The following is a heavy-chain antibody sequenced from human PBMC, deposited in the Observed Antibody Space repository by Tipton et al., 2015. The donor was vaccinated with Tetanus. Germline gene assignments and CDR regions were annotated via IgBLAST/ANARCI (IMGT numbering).Heavy chain of an antibody. V-gene: IGHV4-59*01. CDR1: GDPMNDFY. Sequence: TLSLTCTVSGDPMNDFYWSWIRQPPGKGLEWIGHIFYSGNTDYNPSLKSRVTISVDTSRKQFSLRLSSVTAADTAVYYCASGWRYYYDTTGFSDYWGQGALVTVSS. CDR2: IFYSGNT. J-gene: IGHJ4*02. D-gene: IGHD3-22*01. CDR3: ASGWRYYYDTTGFSDY.